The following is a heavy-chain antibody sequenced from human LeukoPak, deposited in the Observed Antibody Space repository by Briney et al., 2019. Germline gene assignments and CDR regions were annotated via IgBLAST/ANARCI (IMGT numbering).Heavy chain of an antibody. D-gene: IGHD6-13*01. CDR1: GGSISSSW. CDR2: ISHSGTT. Sequence: KSSETLSLTCVVSGGSISSSWWSWVRQPPGKGLEWIGEISHSGTTNYNPSLKSRVTISVDKSRNQFSLEVSSVTAADTALYYCTTAFGYSRDWGQGTLVTVSS. J-gene: IGHJ4*02. CDR3: TTAFGYSRD. V-gene: IGHV4-4*02.